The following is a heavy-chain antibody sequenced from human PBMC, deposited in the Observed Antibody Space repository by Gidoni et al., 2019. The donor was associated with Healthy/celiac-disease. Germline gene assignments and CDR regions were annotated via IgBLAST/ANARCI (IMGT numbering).Heavy chain of an antibody. D-gene: IGHD3-3*01. CDR2: INHSGST. Sequence: QVQLQQWGAGLLKPSETLSLTCAGEGGFFSGYYWSWIRQTPGKGLEWNGEINHSGSTHYHPSLQSRITISVDTSKNQFSLKLSSVTAADTAVYYCARGFTIFGVVITEDYYYYMDVWGKGTTVTVSS. V-gene: IGHV4-34*01. CDR3: ARGFTIFGVVITEDYYYYMDV. J-gene: IGHJ6*03. CDR1: GGFFSGYY.